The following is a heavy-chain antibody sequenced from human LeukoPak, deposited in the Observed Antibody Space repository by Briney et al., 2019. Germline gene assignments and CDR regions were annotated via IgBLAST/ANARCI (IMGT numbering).Heavy chain of an antibody. V-gene: IGHV3-74*01. CDR1: GFTFSSYC. CDR3: AHLPFPPYCGGDCYAATSDS. CDR2: INSGGSST. D-gene: IGHD2-21*02. J-gene: IGHJ4*02. Sequence: PWVTLTLSCAASGFTFSSYCMHWVRQAPGKGLVWVSRINSGGSSTSYADSVRGRFTIARYTGTNSLYLQVNTLRAEDTAVYYRAHLPFPPYCGGDCYAATSDSWGQGTLVTVSP.